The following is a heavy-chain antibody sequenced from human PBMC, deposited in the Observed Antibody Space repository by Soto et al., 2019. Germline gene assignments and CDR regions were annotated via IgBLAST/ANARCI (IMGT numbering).Heavy chain of an antibody. CDR1: VLIFSSDG. Sequence: GGSLRLSCAAYVLIFSSDGMNWVRQAPGKGLEWVSMIGTAGDTYYSGSVKGRFTISRENAKNSLYLQMNSLTAGDTAVYYCVRDPAGHGMDVWGQGTTVTVSS. CDR3: VRDPAGHGMDV. CDR2: IGTAGDT. D-gene: IGHD3-10*01. V-gene: IGHV3-13*01. J-gene: IGHJ6*02.